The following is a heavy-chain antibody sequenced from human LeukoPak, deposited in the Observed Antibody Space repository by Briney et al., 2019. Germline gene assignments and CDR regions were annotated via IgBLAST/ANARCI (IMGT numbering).Heavy chain of an antibody. CDR2: IYYSGST. CDR1: RGSIRSYY. D-gene: IGHD1-26*01. CDR3: ARDLGATNAFDI. J-gene: IGHJ3*02. V-gene: IGHV4-59*01. Sequence: AETLSLTCTVSRGSIRSYYWSWIRQPPGKPLEGIGYIYYSGSTNYKPSLKSRVTISVDTSKNQFSLKLSSVTAADTAVYYCARDLGATNAFDIWGQGTMVTVSS.